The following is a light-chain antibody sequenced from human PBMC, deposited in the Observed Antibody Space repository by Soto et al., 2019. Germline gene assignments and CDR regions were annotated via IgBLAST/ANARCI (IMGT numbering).Light chain of an antibody. CDR1: SSDVGGYNY. Sequence: QSALTQPASVSGSPGQWSTISCTGTSSDVGGYNYVSWFQHHPGKAPKLLIYDVRNRPSGMSNRFSGAMSGNTASLTISGLQAEDEADYYCNSYTSSSTYVFGTGTKVTVL. CDR3: NSYTSSSTYV. CDR2: DVR. V-gene: IGLV2-14*03. J-gene: IGLJ1*01.